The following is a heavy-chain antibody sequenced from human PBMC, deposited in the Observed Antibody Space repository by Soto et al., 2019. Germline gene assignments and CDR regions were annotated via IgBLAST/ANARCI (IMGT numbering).Heavy chain of an antibody. V-gene: IGHV1-8*01. Sequence: GASVKVSCKASGYTFTSYDINWVRQATGQGLEWMGWMNPNSGNTGYAQKFQGRVTMTRNTSISTAYMELSSLRSEDTAVYYCARGVVSSLGLMEYYYYYGLDVWGQGTTVTVSS. D-gene: IGHD3-16*01. CDR1: GYTFTSYD. CDR2: MNPNSGNT. J-gene: IGHJ6*02. CDR3: ARGVVSSLGLMEYYYYYGLDV.